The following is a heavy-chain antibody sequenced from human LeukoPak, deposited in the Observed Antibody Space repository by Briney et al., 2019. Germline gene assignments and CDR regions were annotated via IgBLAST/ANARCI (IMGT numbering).Heavy chain of an antibody. CDR1: GFTFRRYW. V-gene: IGHV3-74*01. D-gene: IGHD4-11*01. Sequence: GGSLRLSCAASGFTFRRYWVHWVRQAPGKGLVWVSRISGDGTTTTYADSVKGRFTTSRDNAKNTLYLQMNSLRDEDTAVYYCARELPYDYWGQGTLVAVSS. CDR3: ARELPYDY. J-gene: IGHJ4*02. CDR2: ISGDGTTT.